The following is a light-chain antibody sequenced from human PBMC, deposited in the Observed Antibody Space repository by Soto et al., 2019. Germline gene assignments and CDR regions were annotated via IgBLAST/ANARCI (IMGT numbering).Light chain of an antibody. CDR1: SSDVGNYNL. CDR3: CSSAGFNTLI. Sequence: QSALTQPASVSGSPGQSITISCTGTSSDVGNYNLVSWYQQHPGKVPKLLIYEDNKRLSGVSTRFSGSKSGITASLTISGLRAEDEAEYHCCSSAGFNTLIFGGGTKLTVL. V-gene: IGLV2-23*01. J-gene: IGLJ2*01. CDR2: EDN.